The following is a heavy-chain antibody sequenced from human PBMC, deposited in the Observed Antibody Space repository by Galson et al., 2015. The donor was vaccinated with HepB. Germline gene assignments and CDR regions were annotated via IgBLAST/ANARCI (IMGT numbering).Heavy chain of an antibody. CDR1: GFTFSSYA. CDR3: AKGQGGAAAGTSIDY. Sequence: SLRLSCAASGFTFSSYAMTWVRQAPGKGLEWVSAISGSGASTYYADSVKGRFTVSRDNSKNTLYLQMNSLRAEDAAVYYCAKGQGGAAAGTSIDYWGQGTLVTVSS. V-gene: IGHV3-23*01. J-gene: IGHJ4*02. D-gene: IGHD6-13*01. CDR2: ISGSGAST.